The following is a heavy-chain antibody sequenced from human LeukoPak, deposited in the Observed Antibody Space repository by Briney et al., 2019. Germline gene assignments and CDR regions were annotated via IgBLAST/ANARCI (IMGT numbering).Heavy chain of an antibody. CDR3: ARGQAWPLLGRYYFDY. V-gene: IGHV4-61*02. CDR1: GGSISSGSYY. CDR2: IYTSGST. J-gene: IGHJ4*02. D-gene: IGHD2-21*01. Sequence: KPSETLSLTCTVSGGSISSGSYYWSWIRQPAGKGLEWIGRIYTSGSTNYNPSLKSRVTISVDTSKNQFSLKLSSVTAADTAVYYCARGQAWPLLGRYYFDYWGQGTLVTVSS.